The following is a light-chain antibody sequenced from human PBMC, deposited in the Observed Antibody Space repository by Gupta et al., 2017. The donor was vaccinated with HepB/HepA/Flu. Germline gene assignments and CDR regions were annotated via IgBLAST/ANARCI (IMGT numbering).Light chain of an antibody. CDR1: SNDFGDFNY. CDR3: SSFTYTTTLVV. Sequence: QSALTQPASVSGSPGQSITISCPATSNDFGDFNYVSWYQQHPGKAPKLFISDVSNRPSGDSNRFSGSKSGNTASLTISGLQAEDEADYYCSSFTYTTTLVVFGGGTRLTVL. J-gene: IGLJ2*01. CDR2: DVS. V-gene: IGLV2-14*03.